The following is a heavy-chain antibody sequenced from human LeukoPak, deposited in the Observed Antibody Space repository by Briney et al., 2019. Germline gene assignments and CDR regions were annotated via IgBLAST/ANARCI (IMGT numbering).Heavy chain of an antibody. CDR1: GFTFSDYY. J-gene: IGHJ4*02. CDR2: ISSSGSTI. Sequence: GGSLRLSCAASGFTFSDYYMSWIRQAPGMGLEWVSYISSSGSTIYYADSVKGRFTISRDNAKNSLYLQMNSLRPEDTAVYYCARERYYYDSSGYYGYWGQGTLVTVSS. CDR3: ARERYYYDSSGYYGY. D-gene: IGHD3-22*01. V-gene: IGHV3-11*01.